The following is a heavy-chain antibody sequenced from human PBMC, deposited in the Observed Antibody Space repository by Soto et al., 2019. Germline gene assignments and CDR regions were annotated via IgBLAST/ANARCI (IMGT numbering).Heavy chain of an antibody. D-gene: IGHD3-3*01. Sequence: XETLSLTCAVYGGSFSGYYWSWIRQPPGKGLEWIGEINHSVSTNYNPSLKSRVTISVDTSKNQFSLKLSSVTAADTAVYYCAGGAPGYDFWSDLNWFDPWGQGTLVTVSS. CDR1: GGSFSGYY. J-gene: IGHJ5*02. V-gene: IGHV4-34*01. CDR3: AGGAPGYDFWSDLNWFDP. CDR2: INHSVST.